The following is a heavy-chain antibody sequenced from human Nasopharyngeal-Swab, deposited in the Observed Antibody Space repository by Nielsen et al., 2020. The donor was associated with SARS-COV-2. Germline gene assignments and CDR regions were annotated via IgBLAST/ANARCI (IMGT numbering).Heavy chain of an antibody. D-gene: IGHD4-17*01. CDR1: GFTFSDYY. Sequence: GGSLRLSCAASGFTFSDYYMNWVRQAPGKGLEWVSSISSSSTIYYADSVKGRFTISRDNAKNSLYLQMNSLRAEDTAVYYCARDAPAHYGAFYWGRGTLVTVSS. CDR3: ARDAPAHYGAFY. V-gene: IGHV3-69-1*01. CDR2: ISSSSTI. J-gene: IGHJ4*02.